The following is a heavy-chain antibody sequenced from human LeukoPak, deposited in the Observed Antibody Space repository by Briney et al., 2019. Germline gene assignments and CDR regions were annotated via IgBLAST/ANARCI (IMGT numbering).Heavy chain of an antibody. CDR3: ARNIAVAGKGPYGMDV. D-gene: IGHD6-19*01. Sequence: GGSLRLSCATSGLFFSDYAMSWIRQGPGRGLEWVAYISKGGTTKYYADSVKGRFTISRDNAENSLFLQMNSLRAEDTAVYYCARNIAVAGKGPYGMDVWGQGTTVTVSS. CDR1: GLFFSDYA. V-gene: IGHV3-11*04. CDR2: ISKGGTTK. J-gene: IGHJ6*02.